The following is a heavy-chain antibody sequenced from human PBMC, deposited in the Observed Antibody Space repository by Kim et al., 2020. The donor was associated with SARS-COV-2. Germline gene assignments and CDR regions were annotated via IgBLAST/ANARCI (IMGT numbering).Heavy chain of an antibody. CDR3: ARDLSWIPFDY. D-gene: IGHD2-15*01. J-gene: IGHJ4*02. Sequence: GGSLRLSCAASGFTFSGFNMHWVRQAPGQGLVWVSRINDDGGETSYADFAKGRFTISRDNAENTLNLQLHSLRAEDTAVYYCARDLSWIPFDYWAQGARITVSS. CDR1: GFTFSGFN. CDR2: INDDGGET. V-gene: IGHV3-74*01.